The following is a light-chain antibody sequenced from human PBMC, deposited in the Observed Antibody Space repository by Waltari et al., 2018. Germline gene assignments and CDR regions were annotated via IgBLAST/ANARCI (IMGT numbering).Light chain of an antibody. J-gene: IGLJ3*02. CDR2: EVI. Sequence: WYQQHPEQAPKLMVYEVIERPSGFSTGFSGSKSGSTASLTISGLQADDEADYYCCSYAGRNIWVFGGGTKVTVL. CDR3: CSYAGRNIWV. V-gene: IGLV2-23*02.